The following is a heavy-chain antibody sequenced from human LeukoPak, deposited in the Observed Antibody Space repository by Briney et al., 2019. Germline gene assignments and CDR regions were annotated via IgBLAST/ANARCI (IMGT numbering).Heavy chain of an antibody. CDR2: IYYSGST. CDR1: GGSISSGSYY. D-gene: IGHD3-10*01. CDR3: ARGEYYYGSGSYYNYYYYMDV. V-gene: IGHV4-61*10. Sequence: SETLSLTCTVSGGSISSGSYYWSWIRQPAGKGLEWIGYIYYSGSTNYNPSLKSRVTMSVDTSKNQFSLKLSSVTAADTAVYYCARGEYYYGSGSYYNYYYYMDVWGKGTTVTISS. J-gene: IGHJ6*03.